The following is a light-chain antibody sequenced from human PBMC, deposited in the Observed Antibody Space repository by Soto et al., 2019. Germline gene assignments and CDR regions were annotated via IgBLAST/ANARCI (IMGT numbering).Light chain of an antibody. CDR1: SSDVGNYNF. J-gene: IGLJ1*01. Sequence: QSALTQPPSASGSPGQSVTISCTGTSSDVGNYNFVSWYQQHPGKAPKLMIYEVSQRPSGVPDRFSGSKSGNTASLTVSGLQAEDEADYYCSSYGGSNNFFVFGTGTKLTVL. CDR2: EVS. CDR3: SSYGGSNNFFV. V-gene: IGLV2-8*01.